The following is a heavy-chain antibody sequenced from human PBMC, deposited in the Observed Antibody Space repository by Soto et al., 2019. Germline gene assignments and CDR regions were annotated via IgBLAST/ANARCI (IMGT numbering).Heavy chain of an antibody. CDR3: ARDSKAAVAEGPAFDI. D-gene: IGHD6-19*01. J-gene: IGHJ3*02. Sequence: SETLSLTCAVSSGSISSSNWWSWVRQPPGKGLEWIGEIYHSGGTNYNPSLKSRVTISVDKSKNQFSLKLSSVTAADTAVYYCARDSKAAVAEGPAFDIWGQGTMVTVSS. V-gene: IGHV4-4*02. CDR2: IYHSGGT. CDR1: SGSISSSNW.